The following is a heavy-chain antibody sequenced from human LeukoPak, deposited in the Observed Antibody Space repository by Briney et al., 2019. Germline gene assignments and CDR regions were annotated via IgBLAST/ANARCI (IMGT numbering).Heavy chain of an antibody. V-gene: IGHV3-48*03. CDR2: ISSSGSTI. CDR3: ARDPYNGAYGDNYYYYMDV. Sequence: GGSLRLSCAASGFTFSSYEMNWVRQAPGKGLEWVSYISSSGSTIYYADSVKGRFTISRDNAKNSLYLQMNSLTAEDTAVYYCARDPYNGAYGDNYYYYMDVWGKGTTVTIS. J-gene: IGHJ6*03. CDR1: GFTFSSYE. D-gene: IGHD4-17*01.